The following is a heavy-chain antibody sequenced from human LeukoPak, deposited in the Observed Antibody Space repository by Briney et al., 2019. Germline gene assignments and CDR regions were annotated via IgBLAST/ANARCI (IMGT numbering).Heavy chain of an antibody. CDR2: ISYDGSNK. D-gene: IGHD2-2*02. Sequence: GPSLRLSCAASGFPFSRYAVHWVRQAPGKGLEWVAVISYDGSNKYYADSVKGRFTISRDNSKNTLYLQMNSLRAEDTAVYYCARGFGGRLVVVVPAAIPHPDYWGQGTLVTVSS. V-gene: IGHV3-30-3*01. CDR3: ARGFGGRLVVVVPAAIPHPDY. J-gene: IGHJ4*02. CDR1: GFPFSRYA.